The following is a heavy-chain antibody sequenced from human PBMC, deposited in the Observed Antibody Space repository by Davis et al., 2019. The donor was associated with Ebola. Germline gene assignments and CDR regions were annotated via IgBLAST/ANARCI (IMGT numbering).Heavy chain of an antibody. V-gene: IGHV3-23*01. CDR3: AKGIGVLVLSALDY. D-gene: IGHD3-3*01. CDR2: ISGSGGST. J-gene: IGHJ4*02. CDR1: GFTFSSYA. Sequence: GESLKISCAASGFTFSSYAMSWVRQAPGKGLEWVSAISGSGGSTYYADSVKDRFTISRDNSKNTLYLQLNSLRAEDTAIYSCAKGIGVLVLSALDYWGQGILVTVSP.